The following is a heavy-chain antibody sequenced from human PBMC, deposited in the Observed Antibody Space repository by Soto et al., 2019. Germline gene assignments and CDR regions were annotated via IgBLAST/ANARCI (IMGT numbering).Heavy chain of an antibody. V-gene: IGHV3-23*01. D-gene: IGHD1-26*01. Sequence: GGSLRLSCAASGFTFSSYAMSWVRRAPGKGLEWVSAISGSGGSTYYADSVKGRFTISRDNSKNTLYLQMNSLRAEDTAVYYCAKDLGSSQYYFDYWGQGTLVTVSS. CDR2: ISGSGGST. J-gene: IGHJ4*02. CDR3: AKDLGSSQYYFDY. CDR1: GFTFSSYA.